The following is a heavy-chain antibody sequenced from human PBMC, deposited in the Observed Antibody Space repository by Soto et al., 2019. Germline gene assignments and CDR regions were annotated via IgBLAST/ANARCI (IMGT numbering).Heavy chain of an antibody. Sequence: SVKVSCKASGYTFTGYYMHWVRQAPVQGLEWMGWINPNSGGTNYAQKFQGRVTMTRDTSISTAYMELSRLRSDGTAVYYCATKSVLIWLGELRDYYYGMDVWGQGTTVTVS. CDR3: ATKSVLIWLGELRDYYYGMDV. V-gene: IGHV1-2*02. CDR1: GYTFTGYY. J-gene: IGHJ6*02. CDR2: INPNSGGT. D-gene: IGHD3-10*01.